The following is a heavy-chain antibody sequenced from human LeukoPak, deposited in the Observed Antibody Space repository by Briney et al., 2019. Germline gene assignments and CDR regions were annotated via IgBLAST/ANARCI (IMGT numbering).Heavy chain of an antibody. D-gene: IGHD1-1*01. Sequence: SQTLSLTCTVSGGSISSGSYYWSWIRQPAGKGLEWIGRIYTSGSTNYNPSLKSRVTISVDTSKNQFSLKLSSVTAAATAVYYCAREEVQYYYYYYTDVWGKGTTVTVSS. CDR2: IYTSGST. CDR3: AREEVQYYYYYYTDV. J-gene: IGHJ6*03. CDR1: GGSISSGSYY. V-gene: IGHV4-61*02.